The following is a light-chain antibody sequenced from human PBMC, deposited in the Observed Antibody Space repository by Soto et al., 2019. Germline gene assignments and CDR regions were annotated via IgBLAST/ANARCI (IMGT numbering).Light chain of an antibody. CDR1: QSVSSSY. V-gene: IGKV3-20*01. CDR3: QQYDSSPKT. J-gene: IGKJ1*01. Sequence: EIVLTESPGTRSLSPGERATLSFRASQSVSSSYLAWYQQKPGQAPRLLIYGASSRATGIPDRFSGSGSGTDFTLTISRLEPEDFAVYYCQQYDSSPKTFGQGTKVDIK. CDR2: GAS.